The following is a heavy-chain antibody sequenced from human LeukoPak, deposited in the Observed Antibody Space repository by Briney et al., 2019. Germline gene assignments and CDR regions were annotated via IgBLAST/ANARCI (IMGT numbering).Heavy chain of an antibody. CDR1: GGSISSSSYY. CDR3: ARYTRYCSGGSCQPDAFDI. D-gene: IGHD2-15*01. J-gene: IGHJ3*02. CDR2: IYYSGST. Sequence: SETLSLTCTVSGGSISSSSYYWGWIRQPPGKGLEWIGSIYYSGSTYYNPSLKSRVTISVDTSKNQFSLKLSSVTAADTAVYYCARYTRYCSGGSCQPDAFDIWGQGTMVTVSS. V-gene: IGHV4-39*01.